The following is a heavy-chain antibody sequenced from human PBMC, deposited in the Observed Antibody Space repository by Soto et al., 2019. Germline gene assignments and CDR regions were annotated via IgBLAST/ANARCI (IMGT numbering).Heavy chain of an antibody. Sequence: SVKVSCKASGFTFTSSAVQWVRQARGQRLEWIGWIVVGSGNTNYAQKFQERVTITRDMSTSTAYMELSSLRSEDTAVYYCAAGLQVGATYYYYYYGMDVWGQGTTVTVSS. CDR3: AAGLQVGATYYYYYYGMDV. CDR2: IVVGSGNT. V-gene: IGHV1-58*01. J-gene: IGHJ6*02. CDR1: GFTFTSSA. D-gene: IGHD1-26*01.